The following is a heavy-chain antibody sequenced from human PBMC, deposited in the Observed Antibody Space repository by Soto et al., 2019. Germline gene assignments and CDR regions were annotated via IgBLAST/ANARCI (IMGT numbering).Heavy chain of an antibody. V-gene: IGHV1-8*02. D-gene: IGHD1-26*01. J-gene: IGHJ3*01. CDR2: MNPNSGNT. Sequence: GASVKVSCKASGYTFTSYGISWVRQAPGQGLEWMGWMNPNSGNTGYAQKFQGRVTMTRNTSISTAYMELSSLRSEDTAVYYCTRALSGIYFEWGQGSMVTVSS. CDR1: GYTFTSYG. CDR3: TRALSGIYFE.